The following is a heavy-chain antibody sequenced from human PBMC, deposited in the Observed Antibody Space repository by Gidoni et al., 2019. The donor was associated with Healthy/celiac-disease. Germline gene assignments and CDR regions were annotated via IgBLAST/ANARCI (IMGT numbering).Heavy chain of an antibody. D-gene: IGHD2-15*01. V-gene: IGHV3-21*01. CDR1: GFPFSPYS. Sequence: EVQLVESGGGLVKPGGSLVLSCAASGFPFSPYSINWVRQAPGKGLEWGSSMSSSSSYIYYADSVKGRFTISRDNAKNSLYLQMNSLRAEDTAVYYCARVVGSVDYYYYYGMDVWGQGTTVTVSS. J-gene: IGHJ6*02. CDR3: ARVVGSVDYYYYYGMDV. CDR2: MSSSSSYI.